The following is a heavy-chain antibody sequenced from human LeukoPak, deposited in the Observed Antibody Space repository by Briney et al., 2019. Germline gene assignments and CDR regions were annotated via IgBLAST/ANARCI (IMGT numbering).Heavy chain of an antibody. CDR1: GGSISGSDYY. D-gene: IGHD2/OR15-2a*01. CDR2: INYSGNT. CDR3: ARLVLSYGNAFDH. V-gene: IGHV4-39*02. J-gene: IGHJ4*02. Sequence: ASETLSLTCTVSGGSISGSDYYWCWIRQPPGKGLEWIGSINYSGNTYYDSSLKSRVTISVDTSKNYFSLRLSSVTAADTAVYYCARLVLSYGNAFDHWGQGTLVTVSS.